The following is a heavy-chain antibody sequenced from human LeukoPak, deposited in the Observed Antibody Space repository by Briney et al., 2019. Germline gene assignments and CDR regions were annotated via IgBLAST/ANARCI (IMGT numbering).Heavy chain of an antibody. J-gene: IGHJ4*02. Sequence: SETLSLTCTISGDSTSSDRYYGGWVRQPPGKGLEWIGNIYYSGSTYYNPSLKSRVTMSVDTSKNQFFLKLNSVTAADTAVYYCARHGGHYQSDDWGQGTLVTVSS. V-gene: IGHV4-39*01. D-gene: IGHD2-21*01. CDR2: IYYSGST. CDR1: GDSTSSDRYY. CDR3: ARHGGHYQSDD.